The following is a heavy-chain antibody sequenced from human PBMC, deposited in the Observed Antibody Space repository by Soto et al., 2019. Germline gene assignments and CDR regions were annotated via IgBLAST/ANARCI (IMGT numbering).Heavy chain of an antibody. D-gene: IGHD6-6*01. CDR2: ISSSSSYI. CDR1: GFTFSSYS. V-gene: IGHV3-21*01. CDR3: ARWGGAARPGGDYYYGMDV. Sequence: GGSLRLSCAASGFTFSSYSMNWVRQAPGKGLEWVSSISSSSSYIYSSDSVKGRFTISRDNAKTSMYLQMNRLRAEDTAVYYCARWGGAARPGGDYYYGMDVWGQGTTVTVSS. J-gene: IGHJ6*02.